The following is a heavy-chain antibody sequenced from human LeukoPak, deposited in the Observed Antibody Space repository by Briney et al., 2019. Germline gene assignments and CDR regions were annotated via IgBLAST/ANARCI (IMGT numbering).Heavy chain of an antibody. CDR1: GYTFTSYY. CDR2: INPSGGNT. Sequence: ASVKVSCKASGYTFTSYYMHWVRQAPGQGLEWMGIINPSGGNTNYAQKLQGRVTMTTDTSTSTAYMELRSLRSDDTAVYYCARVVRLMWLVIDYFDYWGQGTLVTVSS. D-gene: IGHD6-19*01. V-gene: IGHV1-46*01. CDR3: ARVVRLMWLVIDYFDY. J-gene: IGHJ4*02.